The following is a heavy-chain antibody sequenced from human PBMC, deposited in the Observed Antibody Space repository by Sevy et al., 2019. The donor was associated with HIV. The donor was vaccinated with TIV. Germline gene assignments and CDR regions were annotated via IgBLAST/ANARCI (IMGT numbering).Heavy chain of an antibody. J-gene: IGHJ4*02. CDR2: ISSSSYI. CDR3: ARGPGEYYFDY. V-gene: IGHV3-21*01. Sequence: GGSLRLSCAASGFTFSSYSMNWVRQAPGKGLEWVSSISSSSYIYYADSVKGRFTISRDNAKNSLYLQMNSLRAEDTAVYYCARGPGEYYFDYWGQGTLVTVSS. CDR1: GFTFSSYS. D-gene: IGHD3-10*01.